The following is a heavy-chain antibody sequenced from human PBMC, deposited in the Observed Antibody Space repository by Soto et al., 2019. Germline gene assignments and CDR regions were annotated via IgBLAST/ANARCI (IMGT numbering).Heavy chain of an antibody. J-gene: IGHJ6*02. CDR1: GGSITNYY. CDR2: ISNSGST. V-gene: IGHV4-59*01. D-gene: IGHD1-26*01. CDR3: ARERVGHSAMDV. Sequence: QVQLQESGPGLVKPSETLSLMCTVSGGSITNYYGSWIRQSPAKGLEWIGYISNSGSTKYNPSLKSRVTISVDTSKNQFSLKLTSVTAADTAVYYCARERVGHSAMDVWGQGTTVTVSS.